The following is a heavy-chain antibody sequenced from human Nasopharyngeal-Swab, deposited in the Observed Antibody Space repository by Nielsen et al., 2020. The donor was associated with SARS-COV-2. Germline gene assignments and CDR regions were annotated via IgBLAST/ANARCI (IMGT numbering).Heavy chain of an antibody. D-gene: IGHD2-8*01. J-gene: IGHJ6*02. CDR2: ISADGTSNGIST. Sequence: GESLKISCAASGFNFGNFAMSWVRQAPGKGLEWVATISADGTSNGISTYYAESVKGRFTISRDSANDILHLQMNSLRAEDSALYYCAKDKATFCTSSVCYFGMDVWGQGTTVTVSS. CDR3: AKDKATFCTSSVCYFGMDV. V-gene: IGHV3-23*01. CDR1: GFNFGNFA.